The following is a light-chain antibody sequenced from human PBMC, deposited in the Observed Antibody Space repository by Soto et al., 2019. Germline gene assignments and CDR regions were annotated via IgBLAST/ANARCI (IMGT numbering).Light chain of an antibody. J-gene: IGKJ1*01. CDR1: QSVSSY. CDR2: DTS. V-gene: IGKV3-20*01. Sequence: EIVLTQSPASLSLSPWERATLSCRATQSVSSYLAWYQQKPGQAPRLLIYDTSTRASGVPDRFSGSGSGTEFTLTISRLEPEDFAVYYCQQYGTSPQTFGQGTKVDIK. CDR3: QQYGTSPQT.